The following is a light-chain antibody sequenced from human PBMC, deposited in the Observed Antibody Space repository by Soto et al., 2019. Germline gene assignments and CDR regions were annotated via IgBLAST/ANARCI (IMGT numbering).Light chain of an antibody. CDR2: LTS. V-gene: IGKV2-30*01. Sequence: DVVMTQSPLSLPVTLGQSASISCRSSQSTAYSDGYTYMNWFQQRPGQSPRRLISLTSRRDSGVPDRFSGSGSGTDFTLTISRVEAEDVGIYYCMQSTHWPPTFGRGTTEEIK. J-gene: IGKJ1*01. CDR3: MQSTHWPPT. CDR1: QSTAYSDGYTY.